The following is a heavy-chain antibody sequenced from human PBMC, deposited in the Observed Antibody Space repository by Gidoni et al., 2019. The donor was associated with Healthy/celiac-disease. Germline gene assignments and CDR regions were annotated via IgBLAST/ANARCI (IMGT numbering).Heavy chain of an antibody. CDR2: TYSRSNRYN. V-gene: IGHV6-1*01. J-gene: IGHJ4*02. CDR1: ADSVSSNSDA. D-gene: IGHD1-26*01. Sequence: QVQLQQSGPGLVKPSQTLSLTFAIPADSVSSNSDAWNWIRQSPSRGLEWLVSTYSRSNRYNDYAVSVKSRITINPDTSKNQVSLKLNSVTPEDTAVYYCARGGVVGAHFDYWGQGTLVTVSS. CDR3: ARGGVVGAHFDY.